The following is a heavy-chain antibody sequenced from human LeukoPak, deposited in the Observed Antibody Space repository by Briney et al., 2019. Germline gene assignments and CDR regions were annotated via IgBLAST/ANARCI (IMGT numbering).Heavy chain of an antibody. Sequence: SETLSLTCPVSRGSLSSSSYYWGWIRQSPEKGLEWIGSIYYSGSTYYNPSLKSRVTISVDTSKNQFSLKLSSVTAADTAVYYCARGQNGMDVWGQGTTATVSS. V-gene: IGHV4-39*01. CDR1: RGSLSSSSYY. J-gene: IGHJ6*02. D-gene: IGHD2/OR15-2a*01. CDR2: IYYSGST. CDR3: ARGQNGMDV.